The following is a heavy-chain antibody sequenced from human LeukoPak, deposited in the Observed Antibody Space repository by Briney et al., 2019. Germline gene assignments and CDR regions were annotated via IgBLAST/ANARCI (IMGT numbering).Heavy chain of an antibody. J-gene: IGHJ4*02. D-gene: IGHD3-10*01. CDR1: GFSFSDYE. CDR2: ISTSGGVS. V-gene: IGHV3-48*03. CDR3: ARDYYGSGSFQYDS. Sequence: GGSLRLSCAASGFSFSDYEMHWVRQAPGKGLEWISYISTSGGVSQYLDSVRGRFTISRDNAKNSLYLQMNSLRAEDTAVYYCARDYYGSGSFQYDSWGQGTLVTVSS.